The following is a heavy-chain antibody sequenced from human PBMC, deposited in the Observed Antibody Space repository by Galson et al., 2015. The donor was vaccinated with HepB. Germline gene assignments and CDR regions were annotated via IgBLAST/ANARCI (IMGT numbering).Heavy chain of an antibody. J-gene: IGHJ4*02. D-gene: IGHD3-9*01. CDR1: GFTFSSYA. CDR3: ARDGANDILTGAPGDYFDY. CDR2: ISYDGSNK. Sequence: SLRLSCAASGFTFSSYAMHWVRQAPGKGLEWVAVISYDGSNKYYADSVKGRFTISRDNSKNTLYLQMNSLRAEDTAVYYCARDGANDILTGAPGDYFDYWGQGTLVTVSS. V-gene: IGHV3-30*04.